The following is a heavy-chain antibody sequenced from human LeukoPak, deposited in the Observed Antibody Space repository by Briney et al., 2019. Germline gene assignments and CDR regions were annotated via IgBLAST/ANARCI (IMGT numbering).Heavy chain of an antibody. CDR3: AIGGVGDCGADGYLDL. CDR2: LGAGGADT. V-gene: IGHV3-23*01. D-gene: IGHD2-21*01. J-gene: IGHJ4*02. CDR1: GFTFTNYA. Sequence: GGSLRLSCAASGFTFTNYAMSWVRQAPGKGLEWVSTLGAGGADTYYGDSVRGRFTISRDNSKNTLYLQMDSLRPDDTAVYYCAIGGVGDCGADGYLDLWGQGTLVTVSS.